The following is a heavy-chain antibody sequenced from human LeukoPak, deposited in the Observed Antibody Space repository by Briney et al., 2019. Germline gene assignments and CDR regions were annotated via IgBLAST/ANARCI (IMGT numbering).Heavy chain of an antibody. J-gene: IGHJ6*03. Sequence: SETLSLTCTVSGGSISSSSYYWGWIRQPPGKGLEWIGSIYYSGSTYYNPSLKSRVTISVDTSKNQFSLKLSSVTAADTAVYYCAREPGYVDYYYYYYMDVWGKGTTVTVSS. V-gene: IGHV4-39*07. D-gene: IGHD3-9*01. CDR2: IYYSGST. CDR1: GGSISSSSYY. CDR3: AREPGYVDYYYYYYMDV.